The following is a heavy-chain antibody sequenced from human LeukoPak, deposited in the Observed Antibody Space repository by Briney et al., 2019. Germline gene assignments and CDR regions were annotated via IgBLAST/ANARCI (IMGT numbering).Heavy chain of an antibody. D-gene: IGHD2-2*01. CDR3: AKQSAGSSTWYSLHFDY. Sequence: PGGSLRLSCAASGFTLSNFAMTWVRQAPGKGLGWVSVISVSDGSTYYADSVKGRFTISRDNSKNTLYLQMDSLRAEDTAVYFCAKQSAGSSTWYSLHFDYWGQGTLVTVSS. CDR1: GFTLSNFA. V-gene: IGHV3-23*01. CDR2: ISVSDGST. J-gene: IGHJ4*02.